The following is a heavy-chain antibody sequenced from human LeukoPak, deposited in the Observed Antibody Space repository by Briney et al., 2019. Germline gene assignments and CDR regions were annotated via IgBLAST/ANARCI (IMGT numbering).Heavy chain of an antibody. CDR1: GDSISSYY. D-gene: IGHD6-13*01. J-gene: IGHJ4*02. CDR2: IYTSGHT. V-gene: IGHV4-4*08. Sequence: SETLSLTCTVSGDSISSYYWSWIRPPPRKGLEWIGYIYTSGHTNYNPSLKRRVTISADTSKNQSSLKLSSVTAADTAVYYCARQIAAAAATDYWGQGTLVTVSS. CDR3: ARQIAAAAATDY.